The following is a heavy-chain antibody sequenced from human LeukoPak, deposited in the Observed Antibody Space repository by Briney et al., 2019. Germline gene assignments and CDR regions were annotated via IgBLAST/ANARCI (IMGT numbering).Heavy chain of an antibody. Sequence: ASVKVSCKASGYTFTRYAIHWVRQAPGRRLEWMGWINAGTSKTKYSQKFQGRVTITRDTSASTVYMELSSLRSEDTAIYYCARSEGDYGDYGFFVYWGQGTLVAVSS. CDR3: ARSEGDYGDYGFFVY. J-gene: IGHJ4*02. CDR2: INAGTSKT. CDR1: GYTFTRYA. V-gene: IGHV1-3*01. D-gene: IGHD4-17*01.